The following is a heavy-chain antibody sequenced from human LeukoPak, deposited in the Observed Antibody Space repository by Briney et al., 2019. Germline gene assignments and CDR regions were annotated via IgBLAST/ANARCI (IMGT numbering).Heavy chain of an antibody. CDR1: DFIFTKYW. D-gene: IGHD1-26*01. J-gene: IGHJ4*02. CDR2: IREDGNKE. CDR3: ARDEVGGPLKY. Sequence: GGSLRLSCLASDFIFTKYWMTWVRQAPGKGLEWVANIREDGNKENYIDSVRGRFSISRDNAKNSLYLQMNSLRAEDSAVYYCARDEVGGPLKYWGQGVLVTVSS. V-gene: IGHV3-7*01.